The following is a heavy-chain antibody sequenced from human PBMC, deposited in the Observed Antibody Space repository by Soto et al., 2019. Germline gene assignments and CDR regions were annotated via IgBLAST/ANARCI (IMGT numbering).Heavy chain of an antibody. J-gene: IGHJ3*02. Sequence: QVQLVKSGAEGKKPGAQVKVSCKAPGHTSTSKTMHWVRQAPGKRLEWMGWINAVNGNTKYSQKFQGRVTIPRDTSASTAYMELSSLRSEDTAVYYCASGLTMVRGVILDAFDIWGQGTMVTVSS. D-gene: IGHD3-10*01. V-gene: IGHV1-3*01. CDR3: ASGLTMVRGVILDAFDI. CDR1: GHTSTSKT. CDR2: INAVNGNT.